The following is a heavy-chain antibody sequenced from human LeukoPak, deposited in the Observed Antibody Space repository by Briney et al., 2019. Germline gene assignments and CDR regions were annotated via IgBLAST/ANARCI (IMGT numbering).Heavy chain of an antibody. Sequence: PGGSLRLSCAGSGFIFSNYVLSWVRQAPGKGLEWVSVIYSGGSTYYADSVKGRFTISRDNSKNTLYLQMNSLRAEDTAVYYCARDYYGSGSFDYWGQGTLVTVSS. CDR2: IYSGGST. CDR1: GFIFSNYV. CDR3: ARDYYGSGSFDY. J-gene: IGHJ4*02. V-gene: IGHV3-53*01. D-gene: IGHD3-10*01.